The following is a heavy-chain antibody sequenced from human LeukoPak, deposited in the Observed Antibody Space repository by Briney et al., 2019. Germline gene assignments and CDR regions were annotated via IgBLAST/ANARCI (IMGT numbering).Heavy chain of an antibody. CDR3: ARDLGSTVEILRFDY. Sequence: GASLKVSCKASGGTFSSYAISWVRQAPGQGLEWIGRIIPILGIANYAQKFQGRVTITADKSTSTAYMELSSLRSEDTAVYYCARDLGSTVEILRFDYWGQGTLVTVSS. D-gene: IGHD5-24*01. CDR2: IIPILGIA. CDR1: GGTFSSYA. J-gene: IGHJ4*02. V-gene: IGHV1-69*04.